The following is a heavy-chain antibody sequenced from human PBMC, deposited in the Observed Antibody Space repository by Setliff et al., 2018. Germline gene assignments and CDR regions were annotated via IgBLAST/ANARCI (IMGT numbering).Heavy chain of an antibody. Sequence: GGSLRLSCAASGFTFNTYWMHWVRQAPGKGLVWFSHINSDGSGTSYADSVKGRFTISRDNAKNTLYLQMNSLRAEDTAVFYCVRDISSASGILDFWGQGTLVTVSS. CDR2: INSDGSGT. V-gene: IGHV3-74*01. D-gene: IGHD3-3*01. CDR1: GFTFNTYW. CDR3: VRDISSASGILDF. J-gene: IGHJ4*02.